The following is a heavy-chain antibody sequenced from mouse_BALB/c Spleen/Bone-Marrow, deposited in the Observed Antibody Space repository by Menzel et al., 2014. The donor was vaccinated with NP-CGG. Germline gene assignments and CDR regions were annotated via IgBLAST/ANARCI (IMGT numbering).Heavy chain of an antibody. D-gene: IGHD1-3*01. J-gene: IGHJ3*01. Sequence: EVKLMESGAELVKPGASVKLSCTASGFNIKDAYMHWVKQRPAQGLEWIGRIAPANGNTEYDPKFLDKATITADTSSNPAFLELKGLECEDTAVYYWGRSQGEVNYWGEGTLVTVSA. CDR2: IAPANGNT. V-gene: IGHV14-3*02. CDR1: GFNIKDAY. CDR3: GRSQGEVNY.